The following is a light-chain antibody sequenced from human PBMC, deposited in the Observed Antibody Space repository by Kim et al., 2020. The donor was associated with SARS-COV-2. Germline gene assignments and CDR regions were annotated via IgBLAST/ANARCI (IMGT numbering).Light chain of an antibody. CDR3: QQRSSWPLT. Sequence: VSPGERATLSCRASQSVSSYLAWYQQKPGQAPRLLIYDASNWATGIPARFSGSGSGTDFTLTISSLEPEDFAVYYCQQRSSWPLTFGGGTKVDIK. V-gene: IGKV3-11*01. J-gene: IGKJ4*01. CDR1: QSVSSY. CDR2: DAS.